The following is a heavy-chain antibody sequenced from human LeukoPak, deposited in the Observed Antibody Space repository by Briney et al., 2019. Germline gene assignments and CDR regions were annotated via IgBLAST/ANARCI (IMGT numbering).Heavy chain of an antibody. V-gene: IGHV4-34*01. CDR3: ARGRRLRFLEWLYQFDP. Sequence: SETLSLTCAVYGGPINDYYWSWIRQSPGKGLEWIGEINDSGSTNYNPSLKRRLTISLDTSKNQFSLKLSSVTAADTAVYYCARGRRLRFLEWLYQFDPWGQGTLVTVSS. CDR2: INDSGST. D-gene: IGHD3-3*01. J-gene: IGHJ5*02. CDR1: GGPINDYY.